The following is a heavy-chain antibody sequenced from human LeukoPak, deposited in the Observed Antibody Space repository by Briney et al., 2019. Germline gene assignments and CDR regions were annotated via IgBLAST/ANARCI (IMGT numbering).Heavy chain of an antibody. J-gene: IGHJ4*02. CDR3: ARQAYCGGDCYYFDY. D-gene: IGHD2-21*02. Sequence: GESLKISCKGSGYSFTSYWIGWVRQMPGKGLEWMGIIYPGDSDTRYSPFFQGQVTISADKSISTAYLQWSSLKASDTAMYYCARQAYCGGDCYYFDYWGQGTLVTVSS. CDR1: GYSFTSYW. V-gene: IGHV5-51*01. CDR2: IYPGDSDT.